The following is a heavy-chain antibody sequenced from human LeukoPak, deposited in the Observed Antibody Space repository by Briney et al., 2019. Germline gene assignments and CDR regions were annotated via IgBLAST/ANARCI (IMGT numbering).Heavy chain of an antibody. D-gene: IGHD5-18*01. V-gene: IGHV3-66*01. CDR3: ARDGGGYGYGRYWYFDL. Sequence: GGSLRLSCAASGFTVSSNYMSWVRQAPGKGLEWVSVIHSGGSTYYADSVKGRFTISRDNSKNTLYLQMNSLRAEDTAVYYCARDGGGYGYGRYWYFDLWGRGTLVTVSS. J-gene: IGHJ2*01. CDR2: IHSGGST. CDR1: GFTVSSNY.